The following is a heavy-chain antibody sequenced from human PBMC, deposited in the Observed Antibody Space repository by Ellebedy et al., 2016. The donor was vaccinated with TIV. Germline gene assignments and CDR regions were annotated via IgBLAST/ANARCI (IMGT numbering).Heavy chain of an antibody. J-gene: IGHJ4*02. Sequence: SVKVSCKASGSTFSGSAISWVRQAPGLGLEWIGGIIAIFGTTKYAQKFQGRVTITADQLTTTSYMELSGLRFEDTAIYYCARHIGYSNGPSEYWGQGSLVTVSS. D-gene: IGHD6-19*01. V-gene: IGHV1-69*13. CDR1: GSTFSGSA. CDR2: IIAIFGTT. CDR3: ARHIGYSNGPSEY.